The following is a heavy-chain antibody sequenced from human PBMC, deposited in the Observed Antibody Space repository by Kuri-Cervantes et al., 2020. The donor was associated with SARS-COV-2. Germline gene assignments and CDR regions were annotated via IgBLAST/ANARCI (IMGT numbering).Heavy chain of an antibody. CDR3: AVNGYSSSWYGY. CDR1: GFPFSSHA. V-gene: IGHV3-23*01. CDR2: ISGGGDST. Sequence: GSLRLSCAGSGFPFSSHAMNWVRQAPGKGLEWVSGISGGGDSTYSADSVSGRFTISRDNSKNTLYLQMNSLRAEDTAVYYCAVNGYSSSWYGYWGQGTLVTVSS. D-gene: IGHD6-13*01. J-gene: IGHJ4*02.